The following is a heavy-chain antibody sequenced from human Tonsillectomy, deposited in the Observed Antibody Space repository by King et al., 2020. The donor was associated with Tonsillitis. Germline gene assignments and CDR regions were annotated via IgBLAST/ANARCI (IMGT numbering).Heavy chain of an antibody. CDR2: INAANGIR. CDR1: GYSFTKYA. Sequence: QLVQSGAEVKEPGATVKVSCKASGYSFTKYAIHWVRQVPGQRLEWMAWINAANGIRKYSHNFQGTVTITCDTSATTVFLELSTLRYEDTAVYYCARPASWAFDIWGQGTMVTVFS. J-gene: IGHJ3*02. CDR3: ARPASWAFDI. V-gene: IGHV1-3*01.